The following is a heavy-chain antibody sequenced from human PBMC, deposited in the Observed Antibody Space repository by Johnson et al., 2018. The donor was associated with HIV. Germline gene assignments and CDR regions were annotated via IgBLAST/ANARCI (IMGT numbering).Heavy chain of an antibody. CDR1: GFTFSSYA. D-gene: IGHD3-22*01. CDR2: ISYDGSNK. V-gene: IGHV3-30*04. CDR3: AGRFYYDSSGYYSAAFDI. Sequence: QVQLVESGGGVVQPGRSLRLSCAASGFTFSSYAMHWVRQAPGKGLEWVAVISYDGSNKYYADSVKGRFTISRDNAKNSLYLQMNSLRAEDTALYYCAGRFYYDSSGYYSAAFDIWGQGTMVTVSS. J-gene: IGHJ3*02.